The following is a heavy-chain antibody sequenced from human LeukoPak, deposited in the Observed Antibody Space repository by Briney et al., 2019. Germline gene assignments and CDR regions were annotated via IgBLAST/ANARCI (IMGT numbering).Heavy chain of an antibody. Sequence: GGPLGLSCAASGFTFSSYWMSWVRQAPGKGLDGVANIKQDGREKYYVDSVKGRFTISRDNAKNSLYLQMNSLRAEDTAVYYCARVPEPRSYYYDSSGPTRRDYWGQGTLVTVSS. CDR1: GFTFSSYW. V-gene: IGHV3-7*01. J-gene: IGHJ4*02. CDR2: IKQDGREK. D-gene: IGHD3-22*01. CDR3: ARVPEPRSYYYDSSGPTRRDY.